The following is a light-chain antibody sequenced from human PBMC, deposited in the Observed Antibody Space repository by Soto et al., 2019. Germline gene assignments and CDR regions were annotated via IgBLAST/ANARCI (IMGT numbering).Light chain of an antibody. V-gene: IGKV2-30*01. CDR2: EVS. Sequence: DVVMTQSPLSLPVTLGQPASISCRSTQSLVYSDGNTHLNWFQQRPGQSPRRLIYEVSNRDSGVADRFSGSGAGTDFPLIISRVEAEDVAVYYCMQGTHWPWTFGQGPKVEIK. CDR3: MQGTHWPWT. J-gene: IGKJ1*01. CDR1: QSLVYSDGNTH.